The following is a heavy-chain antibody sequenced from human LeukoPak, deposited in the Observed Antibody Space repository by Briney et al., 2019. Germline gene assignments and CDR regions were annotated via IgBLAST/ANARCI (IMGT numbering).Heavy chain of an antibody. CDR2: FDPEDGET. D-gene: IGHD3-22*01. CDR1: GYTLTELS. J-gene: IGHJ4*02. V-gene: IGHV1-24*01. Sequence: GASVKVSCKVSGYTLTELSMHWVRQAPGKGLEWMGGFDPEDGETIYAQKFQGRVTMTEDTSTDTAYMELSSLRSDDTAVYYCARAGGTYYYDSSGYYYWGQGTLVTVSS. CDR3: ARAGGTYYYDSSGYYY.